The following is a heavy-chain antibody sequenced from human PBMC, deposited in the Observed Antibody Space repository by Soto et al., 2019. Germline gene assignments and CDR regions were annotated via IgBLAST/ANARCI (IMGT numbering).Heavy chain of an antibody. V-gene: IGHV1-3*01. D-gene: IGHD4-17*01. CDR2: INAGNGNT. CDR1: GYTFTSYA. CDR3: AAFATYGDFLDY. J-gene: IGHJ4*02. Sequence: ASVKVSCKASGYTFTSYAMHWVRQAPGQRLEWMGWINAGNGNTKYSQKFQGRVTITRDTSASTAYMELSSLRSEDTAVYYCAAFATYGDFLDYSAQGSLVIGSS.